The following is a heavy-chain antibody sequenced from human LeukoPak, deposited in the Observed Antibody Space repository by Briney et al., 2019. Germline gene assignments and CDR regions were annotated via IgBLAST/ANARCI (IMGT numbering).Heavy chain of an antibody. CDR3: ARASGGWYGYYFDY. J-gene: IGHJ4*02. V-gene: IGHV3-74*01. D-gene: IGHD6-19*01. Sequence: GGSLRLSCAASGFTFSSYWMHWVRQAPGKGLVWVSRINSDGSSTSYADSVKGRFTISRDNAKNTLYLQMNSLRAEDTAVYYCARASGGWYGYYFDYWGQGTLVTVSS. CDR2: INSDGSST. CDR1: GFTFSSYW.